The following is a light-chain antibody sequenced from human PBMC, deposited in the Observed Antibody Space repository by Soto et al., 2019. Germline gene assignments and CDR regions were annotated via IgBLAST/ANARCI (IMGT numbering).Light chain of an antibody. CDR1: SSDVGAYNC. CDR2: DVS. V-gene: IGLV2-14*03. Sequence: QSVLTQPASVSGYPGQSITISCTGTSSDVGAYNCVSWYQQHPGKAPKLMIYDVSNRPSGVSNRFSGSKSVNTASLTISGLQAEDEADYYCSSYTSSSTVIFGGGTKVTVL. CDR3: SSYTSSSTVI. J-gene: IGLJ2*01.